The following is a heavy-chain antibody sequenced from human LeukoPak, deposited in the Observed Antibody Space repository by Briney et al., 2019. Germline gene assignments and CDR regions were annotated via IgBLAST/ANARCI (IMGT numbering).Heavy chain of an antibody. J-gene: IGHJ4*02. Sequence: GGCLKLSCAASGFTFSSYSMNWVRQAPGKGLEWVSSISSSSSYIYYADSVKGRFTISRDNAKNSLYLQMNSLRAEDTAVYYCARGSILSGSPVVLDWGQGTLVTVSS. CDR2: ISSSSSYI. V-gene: IGHV3-21*01. D-gene: IGHD1-26*01. CDR1: GFTFSSYS. CDR3: ARGSILSGSPVVLD.